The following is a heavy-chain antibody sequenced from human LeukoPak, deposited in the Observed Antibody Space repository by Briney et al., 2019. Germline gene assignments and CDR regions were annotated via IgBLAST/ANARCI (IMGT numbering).Heavy chain of an antibody. Sequence: ASVKVSCKASGYTFTGYYMHWVRQAPGQGLEWMGRINPNSGGTNYAQKFQGRVTMTRDTSISTAYMELSRLRSDDTAVYYCARDGWSGSYLDYWGQGTLVTVSS. CDR2: INPNSGGT. CDR3: ARDGWSGSYLDY. V-gene: IGHV1-2*06. CDR1: GYTFTGYY. D-gene: IGHD1-26*01. J-gene: IGHJ4*02.